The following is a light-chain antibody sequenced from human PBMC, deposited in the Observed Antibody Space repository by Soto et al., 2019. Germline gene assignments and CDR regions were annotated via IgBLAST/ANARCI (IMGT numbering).Light chain of an antibody. Sequence: ETVLTQSPATLSVSPGERATLSCRASQSISSNLAWYQQKPGQAPRLLIYDASTRATGIPARFSGSGSGTDFILTISSLQSEDFAVYYCQQYNNWPPLYTFGQGTKLEI. CDR3: QQYNNWPPLYT. CDR1: QSISSN. J-gene: IGKJ2*01. CDR2: DAS. V-gene: IGKV3-15*01.